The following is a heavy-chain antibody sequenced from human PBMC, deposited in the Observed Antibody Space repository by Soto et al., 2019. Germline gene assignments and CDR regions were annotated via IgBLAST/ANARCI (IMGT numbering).Heavy chain of an antibody. CDR2: IYYSGNT. CDR1: GGSISSGGYY. CDR3: ARSVFP. J-gene: IGHJ5*02. V-gene: IGHV4-31*03. Sequence: QVQLQESGPGLVKPSQTLSLTCTVSGGSISSGGYYWNWIRQHPGKGLEWIGYIYYSGNTYYNPSLTSRVSISVEPPKNQFSLKLNSVTAADTAVYYCARSVFPWGQGTLVTVSS.